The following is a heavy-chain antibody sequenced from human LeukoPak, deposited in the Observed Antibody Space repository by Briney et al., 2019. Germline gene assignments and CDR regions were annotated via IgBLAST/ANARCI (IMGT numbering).Heavy chain of an antibody. Sequence: GGSLRLSCAASGFTFSSYWMSWVRQAPGKGLEWVANIKQDGSEKYYVDSAKGRFTISRDNAKNSLYLQMNSLRAEDTAVYYCARDVPSYDFWSGYLNYFDYWGQGTLVTVSS. CDR2: IKQDGSEK. CDR3: ARDVPSYDFWSGYLNYFDY. D-gene: IGHD3-3*01. CDR1: GFTFSSYW. V-gene: IGHV3-7*01. J-gene: IGHJ4*02.